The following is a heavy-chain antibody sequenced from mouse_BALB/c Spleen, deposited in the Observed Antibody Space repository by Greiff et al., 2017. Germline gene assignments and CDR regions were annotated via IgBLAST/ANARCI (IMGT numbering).Heavy chain of an antibody. CDR1: GYAFTNYL. D-gene: IGHD2-3*01. V-gene: IGHV1-54*01. CDR3: ARKELYDGYYDAMDY. J-gene: IGHJ4*01. CDR2: INPGSGGT. Sequence: VQLQESGAELVRPGTSVKVSCKASGYAFTNYLIEWVKQRPGQGLEWIGVINPGSGGTNYNEKFKGKATLTADKSSSTAYMQLSSLTSDDSAVYFCARKELYDGYYDAMDYWGQGTSVTVSS.